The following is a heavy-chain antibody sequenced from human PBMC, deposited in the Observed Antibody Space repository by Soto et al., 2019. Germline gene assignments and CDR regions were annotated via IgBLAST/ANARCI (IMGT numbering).Heavy chain of an antibody. CDR3: ATHDYGDSNLFDS. D-gene: IGHD4-17*01. V-gene: IGHV1-2*02. J-gene: IGHJ4*02. CDR1: GYTFTGYY. CDR2: INPNSGGT. Sequence: ASVKVSCKASGYTFTGYYMHWVRQAPGQGLEWMGWINPNSGGTNYAQKFQGRVTMTRDTSISTAYMELSRLRSDDTAVYYCATHDYGDSNLFDSWAQGTLVTVSS.